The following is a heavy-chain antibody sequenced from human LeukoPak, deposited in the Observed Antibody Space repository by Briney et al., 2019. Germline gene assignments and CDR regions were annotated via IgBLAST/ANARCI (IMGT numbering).Heavy chain of an antibody. Sequence: PGGSLRLSCAASGFTFSSYAMSWVRQAPGKGLEWDSGISGSGDSTYYADSVKGRFTISRDNSKNTLYLQMNSLRAEDTAIYYCAKDMLYSSHIYYFDYWGQGTLVTVSS. CDR1: GFTFSSYA. CDR2: ISGSGDST. V-gene: IGHV3-23*01. J-gene: IGHJ4*02. D-gene: IGHD6-13*01. CDR3: AKDMLYSSHIYYFDY.